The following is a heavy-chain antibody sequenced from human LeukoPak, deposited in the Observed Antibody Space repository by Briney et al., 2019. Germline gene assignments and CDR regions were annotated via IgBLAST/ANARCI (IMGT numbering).Heavy chain of an antibody. CDR2: ISSSGSTI. V-gene: IGHV3-48*04. CDR1: GFTFTTYW. Sequence: PGGSLRLSCAASGFTFTTYWMSWVRQAPGKGLEWVSYISSSGSTIYYADSVKGRFTISRDNAKNSLYLQMNSLRAEDTAVYYCARAGGSGRKTHFDYWGQGTLVTVSS. J-gene: IGHJ4*02. D-gene: IGHD3-10*01. CDR3: ARAGGSGRKTHFDY.